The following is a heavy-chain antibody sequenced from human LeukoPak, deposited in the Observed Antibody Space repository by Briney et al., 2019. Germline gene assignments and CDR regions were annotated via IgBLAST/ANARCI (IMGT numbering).Heavy chain of an antibody. CDR1: GFTFSSYG. CDR2: ISGSGGST. J-gene: IGHJ4*02. Sequence: GGTLRLSCAASGFTFSSYGMSWVRQAPGKGLEWVSAISGSGGSTYYADSVKGRFTISRDNSKNTLYLQMNSLRAEDTAVYYCAKAFLWFGELFSPIDYWGQGTLVTVSS. D-gene: IGHD3-10*01. CDR3: AKAFLWFGELFSPIDY. V-gene: IGHV3-23*01.